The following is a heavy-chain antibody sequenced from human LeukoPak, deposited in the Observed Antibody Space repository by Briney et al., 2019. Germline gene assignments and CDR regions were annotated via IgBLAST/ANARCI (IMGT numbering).Heavy chain of an antibody. J-gene: IGHJ6*03. V-gene: IGHV4-34*01. CDR1: GGSFSGYY. CDR3: ARGLVIKYSYYYYMDV. Sequence: SETLSLTCAAYGGSFSGYYWSWIRQPPGKGLEWIGEINHSGSTNYNPSLKSRVTISVDTSKNQFSLKLSSVTAADTAVYYCARGLVIKYSYYYYMDVWGKGTTVTVSS. D-gene: IGHD3-9*01. CDR2: INHSGST.